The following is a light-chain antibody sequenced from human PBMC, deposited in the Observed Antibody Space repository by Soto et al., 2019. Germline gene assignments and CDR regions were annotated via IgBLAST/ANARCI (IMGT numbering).Light chain of an antibody. Sequence: DIQMTQSPSSLSASVGDRVTITCRASQSISTYLNWYQQKPGKAPKLLIYGASSLQSGVPSRFSGSGSGADFTLTIDSLQPEDFATYYCQQSYRTPWTFGQGTEVEIK. CDR1: QSISTY. CDR2: GAS. CDR3: QQSYRTPWT. V-gene: IGKV1-39*01. J-gene: IGKJ1*01.